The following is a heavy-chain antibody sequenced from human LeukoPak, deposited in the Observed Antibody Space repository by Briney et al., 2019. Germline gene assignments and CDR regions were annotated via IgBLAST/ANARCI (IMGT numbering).Heavy chain of an antibody. J-gene: IGHJ5*02. D-gene: IGHD3-22*01. CDR1: GYTFTSYG. CDR3: ARENIDYYDSSGYVNWFDP. V-gene: IGHV1-18*01. CDR2: ISAYNGNT. Sequence: ASVKVSCKASGYTFTSYGISWVRQAPGQGLEWMGWISAYNGNTNYAQKLQGRVTMTTDTSTSTAYMELRSLRSDDTAVYYCARENIDYYDSSGYVNWFDPWGQGTLVTVSS.